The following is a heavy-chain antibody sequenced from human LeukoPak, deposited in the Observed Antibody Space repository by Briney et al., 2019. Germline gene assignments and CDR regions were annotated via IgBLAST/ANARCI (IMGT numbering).Heavy chain of an antibody. D-gene: IGHD3-22*01. CDR3: ARYASSGYYRYYFDY. CDR2: IYYSGST. V-gene: IGHV4-39*01. CDR1: GGSISSSSYS. Sequence: SETLSLTCTVSGGSISSSSYSWGWIRQPPGKGLEWIGTIYYSGSTYYNPSLKSRVTISEDTSKNQFSLNLSSVTAADTAVYYCARYASSGYYRYYFDYRGQGTLVTVSS. J-gene: IGHJ4*02.